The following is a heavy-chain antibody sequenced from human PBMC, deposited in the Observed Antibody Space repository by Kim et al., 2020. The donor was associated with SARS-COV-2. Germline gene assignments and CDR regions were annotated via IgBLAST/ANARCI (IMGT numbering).Heavy chain of an antibody. D-gene: IGHD6-13*01. CDR1: GYTFTSYY. J-gene: IGHJ4*02. CDR2: INPSGGST. CDR3: ARDLPWYLIAAPLYYFDY. V-gene: IGHV1-46*01. Sequence: ASVKVSCKASGYTFTSYYMHWVRQAPGQGLEWMGIINPSGGSTSYAQKFQGRVTMTRDTSTSTVYMELSSLRSEDTAVYYCARDLPWYLIAAPLYYFDYWGQGTLVTVSS.